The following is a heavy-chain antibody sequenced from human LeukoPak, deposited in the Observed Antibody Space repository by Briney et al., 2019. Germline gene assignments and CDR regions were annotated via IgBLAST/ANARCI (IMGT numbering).Heavy chain of an antibody. CDR3: ARVVVVVPAAIKAPSYYYMDV. CDR2: IYHSGTT. Sequence: SETLSLTCTVSGGSISDYYWSWIRQSPGKGLEWIGYIYHSGTTNYNPSLKSRVTISVDTSKNQFSLKLSSVPAADTAVYYCARVVVVVPAAIKAPSYYYMDVWGKGTTVTVSS. V-gene: IGHV4-59*01. J-gene: IGHJ6*03. CDR1: GGSISDYY. D-gene: IGHD2-2*02.